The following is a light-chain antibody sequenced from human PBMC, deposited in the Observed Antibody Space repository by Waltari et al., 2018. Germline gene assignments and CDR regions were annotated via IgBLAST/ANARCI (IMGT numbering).Light chain of an antibody. V-gene: IGLV2-14*01. CDR3: ISYTSRTTYV. J-gene: IGLJ1*01. CDR2: NVS. Sequence: QSALTQPASVSGSPGQSITISCTGTSSAVGGFDYVSWYQQHPGKVPRLVIHNVSQRPSGVSNRFSGSESGNTASLTISGLQAEDEADYYCISYTSRTTYVFGTGT. CDR1: SSAVGGFDY.